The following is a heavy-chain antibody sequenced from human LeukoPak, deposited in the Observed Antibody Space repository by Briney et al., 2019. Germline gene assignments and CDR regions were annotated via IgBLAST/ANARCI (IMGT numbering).Heavy chain of an antibody. CDR3: ARVNEQQLVFDY. D-gene: IGHD6-13*01. V-gene: IGHV3-48*03. CDR1: GFTFSSYE. Sequence: PGGSLRLSCAASGFTFSSYEMNWVRQAPGKGLEWVSYISSSGNTIYYADSVKGRFTISRDNAKNSLYLQMNSLRAEDTAVYYCARVNEQQLVFDYWGQGTLVTVSS. J-gene: IGHJ4*02. CDR2: ISSSGNTI.